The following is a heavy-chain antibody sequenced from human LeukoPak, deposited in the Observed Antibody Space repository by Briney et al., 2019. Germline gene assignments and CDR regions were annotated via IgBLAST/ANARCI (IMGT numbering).Heavy chain of an antibody. Sequence: GGSLRLSCTASGFTFGDYAMSWVRQAPGKGLEWVAVISYDGSNKYYADSVKGRFTISRDNSKNTLYLDMNSLRAEDTAVYYCARGHTAVTRHFDFWGQGTLVTVSS. D-gene: IGHD4-17*01. V-gene: IGHV3-30*04. CDR1: GFTFGDYA. J-gene: IGHJ4*02. CDR2: ISYDGSNK. CDR3: ARGHTAVTRHFDF.